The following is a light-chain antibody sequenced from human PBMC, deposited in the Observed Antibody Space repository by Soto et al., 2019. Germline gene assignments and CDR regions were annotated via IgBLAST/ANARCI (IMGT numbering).Light chain of an antibody. V-gene: IGKV4-1*01. Sequence: DIVTTQSPDSLTVSLGERATIKCRTGQSVLYSSNNKQYLAWYQQRLGQPPKPLITWATVREPGVPERFTGSVSGSDFTLTITNLRAEDVATYFCHQYYGIPWTFGQGTRV. CDR3: HQYYGIPWT. J-gene: IGKJ1*01. CDR2: WAT. CDR1: QSVLYSSNNKQY.